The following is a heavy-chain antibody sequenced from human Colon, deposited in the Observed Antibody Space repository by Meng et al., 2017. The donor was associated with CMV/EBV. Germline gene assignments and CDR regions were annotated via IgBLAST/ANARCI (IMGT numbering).Heavy chain of an antibody. CDR2: ISYDGHNK. Sequence: GESLKISCAASGFTFNTYAMSWVRQAPGKGLEWVAVISYDGHNKYYTDSVKGRFTISRDNSKNTLYLQMNSLRTEDTAVYYCARDKYGQSGYFLYYFDWWGQGTLVTVSS. CDR1: GFTFNTYA. D-gene: IGHD3-3*01. V-gene: IGHV3-30*04. CDR3: ARDKYGQSGYFLYYFDW. J-gene: IGHJ4*02.